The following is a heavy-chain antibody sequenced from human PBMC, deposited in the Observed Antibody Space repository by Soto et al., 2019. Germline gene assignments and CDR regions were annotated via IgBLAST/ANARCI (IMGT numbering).Heavy chain of an antibody. J-gene: IGHJ3*02. V-gene: IGHV3-15*01. D-gene: IGHD4-17*01. CDR3: TTDYGWAFGI. CDR1: GFTLTNAR. CDR2: IQSEIDGGTA. Sequence: EVQLVASGGGLVKPGESLRLSCAASGFTLTNARMTWVRQAPGKGLEWVGRIQSEIDGGTADYPAAVKGRFTISRDDSKATLHLQLNSLKTEDTAVYYCTTDYGWAFGIWGHGTMVTVFS.